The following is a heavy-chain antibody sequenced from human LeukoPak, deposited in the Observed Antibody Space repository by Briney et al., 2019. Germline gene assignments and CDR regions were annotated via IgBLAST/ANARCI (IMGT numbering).Heavy chain of an antibody. CDR2: INWNGGST. D-gene: IGHD3-10*01. J-gene: IGHJ4*02. V-gene: IGHV3-20*04. CDR3: ARGPYGSGSYYNVAY. CDR1: GFTFDDYG. Sequence: PGGSLRLSCAASGFTFDDYGMSWVRQAPGKGLEWVSGINWNGGSTGYADSVKGRFTMSRDKAKNSLYLQMNSLRAEDTALYYCARGPYGSGSYYNVAYWGQGTLVTVSS.